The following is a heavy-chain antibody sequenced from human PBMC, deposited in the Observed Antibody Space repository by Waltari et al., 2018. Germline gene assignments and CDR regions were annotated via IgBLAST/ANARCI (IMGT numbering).Heavy chain of an antibody. J-gene: IGHJ4*02. Sequence: EVHLLESGGGLIQPGGFLRLSCAASGFNFGDFSMAWVRQSPGTGLEWVATINDKTHDPYYAESVECRFTLSRDNSANSLFLQMTDLGGDDTALYYCAKGGGSWAFFDSWGQGTLVAVSS. V-gene: IGHV3-23*01. D-gene: IGHD1-26*01. CDR3: AKGGGSWAFFDS. CDR2: INDKTHDP. CDR1: GFNFGDFS.